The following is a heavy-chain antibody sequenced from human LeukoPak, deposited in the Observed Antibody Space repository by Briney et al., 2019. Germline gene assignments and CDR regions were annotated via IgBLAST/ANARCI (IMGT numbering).Heavy chain of an antibody. CDR2: ISYDGSNK. CDR1: GFTFSSYA. D-gene: IGHD2-15*01. Sequence: PGGSLRLSCAASGFTFSSYAMHWVRQAPGKGLEWVAVISYDGSNKYYADSVKGRFTISRDNSKNTLCLQMNSLRAEDTAVYYCARDRGPYCSGGSCVAFDIWGQGTTVTVSS. CDR3: ARDRGPYCSGGSCVAFDI. V-gene: IGHV3-30-3*01. J-gene: IGHJ3*02.